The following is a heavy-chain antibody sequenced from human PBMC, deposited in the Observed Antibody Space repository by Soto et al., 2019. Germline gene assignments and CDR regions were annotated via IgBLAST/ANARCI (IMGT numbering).Heavy chain of an antibody. CDR1: GFSFSNIW. Sequence: GGSLRLSCAASGFSFSNIWMKWVRQAPGKGLDWVANINQDGSEKYYVDSVKGRFTISRDNAKNSLYLQMNSLRAEDTAVYYCARGSAWAFDYWGQGTLVTVSS. V-gene: IGHV3-7*01. CDR2: INQDGSEK. D-gene: IGHD6-19*01. CDR3: ARGSAWAFDY. J-gene: IGHJ4*02.